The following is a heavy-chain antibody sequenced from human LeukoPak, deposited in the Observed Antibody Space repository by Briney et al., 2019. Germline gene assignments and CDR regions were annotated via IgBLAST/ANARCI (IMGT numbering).Heavy chain of an antibody. Sequence: SETLSLTCTVSGGSISSGDYYWSWIRQPPEKGLEWIGYIYYSGSTYYNPSLKSRVTISVDMSKNQFSLKLSSVTAADTAMYYCASAYDSSGYLTGFDPWGQGTLVTVSS. V-gene: IGHV4-30-4*01. CDR2: IYYSGST. CDR1: GGSISSGDYY. D-gene: IGHD3-22*01. J-gene: IGHJ5*02. CDR3: ASAYDSSGYLTGFDP.